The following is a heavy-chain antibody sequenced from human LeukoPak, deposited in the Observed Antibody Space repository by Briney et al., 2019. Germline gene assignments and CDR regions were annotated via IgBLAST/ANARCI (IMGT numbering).Heavy chain of an antibody. V-gene: IGHV4-34*01. CDR2: INHSGST. CDR3: ASTDHPFDP. J-gene: IGHJ5*02. CDR1: GGSFSGYY. Sequence: SETLSLTRAVYGGSFSGYYWSWIRQPPGKGLEWIGEINHSGSTNYNPSLKSRVTISVDTSKNQFSLKLSSVTAADTAVYYCASTDHPFDPWGQGTLVTVSS.